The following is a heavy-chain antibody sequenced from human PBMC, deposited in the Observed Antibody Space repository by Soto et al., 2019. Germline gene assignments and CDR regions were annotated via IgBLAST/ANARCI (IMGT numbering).Heavy chain of an antibody. J-gene: IGHJ4*02. CDR3: ARDRVHSDPDYDFWSGYPDY. V-gene: IGHV3-30-3*01. CDR2: ISYDGSNK. Sequence: PGGFLRLSCAASGFTFSSYAMHWVRQAPGKGLEWVAVISYDGSNKYYADSVKGRFTISRDNSKNTLYLQMNSLRAEDTAVYYCARDRVHSDPDYDFWSGYPDYWGQGTLVTVSS. CDR1: GFTFSSYA. D-gene: IGHD3-3*01.